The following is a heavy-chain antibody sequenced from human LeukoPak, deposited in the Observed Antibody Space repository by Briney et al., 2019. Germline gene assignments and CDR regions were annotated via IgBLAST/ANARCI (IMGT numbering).Heavy chain of an antibody. J-gene: IGHJ4*02. D-gene: IGHD5-18*01. V-gene: IGHV3-74*01. CDR3: ARGLVDATMAIDY. CDR2: INSDGSST. Sequence: GGSLRLSCAASGFTFSNNWMHWVRQAPGKGLVWVSRINSDGSSTNYADSVRGRFTISRDNAKDTLYLQMNSLRVEDTAVYYCARGLVDATMAIDYWGQGTLVTVSS. CDR1: GFTFSNNW.